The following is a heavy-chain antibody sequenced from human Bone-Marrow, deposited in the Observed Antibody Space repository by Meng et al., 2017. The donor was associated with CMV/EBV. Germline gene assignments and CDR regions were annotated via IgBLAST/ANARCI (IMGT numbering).Heavy chain of an antibody. CDR1: GFTFSSYW. CDR2: IKQDGSEK. Sequence: GESLKISCAASGFTFSSYWMSWVRQAPGKGLEWVANIKQDGSEKYYVDSVKGRFTISRDNAKNSLYLQMNSLRAEDTAVYYCARGSGEIAYYYYYGMDVWGQGTTVTVSS. D-gene: IGHD2-15*01. V-gene: IGHV3-7*01. CDR3: ARGSGEIAYYYYYGMDV. J-gene: IGHJ6*02.